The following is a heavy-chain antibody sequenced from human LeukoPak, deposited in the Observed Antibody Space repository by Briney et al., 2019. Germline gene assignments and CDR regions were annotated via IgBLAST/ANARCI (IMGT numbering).Heavy chain of an antibody. CDR1: GYTFSRYD. J-gene: IGHJ4*02. V-gene: IGHV1-8*01. CDR2: MNHNSGNT. D-gene: IGHD3-22*01. CDR3: ARREYYYDSSGYYSYFDY. Sequence: ASVKDSSKASGYTFSRYDICWVPQAPEQGGEWMRWMNHNSGNTGYAQKFQGRVTMTRNTSISTAYMELSSLRSEDTAVYYCARREYYYDSSGYYSYFDYWGQGTLVTVSS.